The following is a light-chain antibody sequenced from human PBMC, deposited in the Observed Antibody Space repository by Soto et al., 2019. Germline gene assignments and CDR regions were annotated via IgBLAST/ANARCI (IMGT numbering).Light chain of an antibody. CDR1: SGDVGSYNY. CDR3: SSYTTSNTLV. CDR2: DVS. V-gene: IGLV2-14*03. J-gene: IGLJ2*01. Sequence: QSALTQPASVSGSPGQPITISCTGTSGDVGSYNYVSWYQQHPGKAPKLMIYDVSDRPSGVSNRFSGSKSGNTASLTISGLQAEDEANYYCSSYTTSNTLVFGGGTKLTVL.